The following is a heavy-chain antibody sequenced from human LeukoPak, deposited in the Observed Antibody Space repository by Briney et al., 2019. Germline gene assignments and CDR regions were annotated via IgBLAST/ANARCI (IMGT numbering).Heavy chain of an antibody. J-gene: IGHJ6*03. CDR3: ARDCPAYCNGGSCYYYYYMDV. D-gene: IGHD2-15*01. Sequence: SETLSLTCTVSGGSISTYYWNWIRQPPGKGLEWIGRIYTSGSTNYNPSLKSRVTMSVDTSKNHFSLKLSSVTAADTAVYYCARDCPAYCNGGSCYYYYYMDVWGKGTTVTVSS. CDR1: GGSISTYY. CDR2: IYTSGST. V-gene: IGHV4-4*07.